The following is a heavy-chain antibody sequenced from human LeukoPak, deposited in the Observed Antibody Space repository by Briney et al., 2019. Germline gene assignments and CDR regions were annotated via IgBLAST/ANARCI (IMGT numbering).Heavy chain of an antibody. J-gene: IGHJ4*02. D-gene: IGHD1-1*01. CDR1: GFTFSNYS. Sequence: GGSLRLSCEASGFTFSNYSMNWVRQAPGKGLEWVSYIRSSSTTIYYADSVKGRFTISRDNAKNSLYLQMNSLRAEDTAVYYCARENWTNDYWGQGTLVTVSS. CDR2: IRSSSTTI. V-gene: IGHV3-48*01. CDR3: ARENWTNDY.